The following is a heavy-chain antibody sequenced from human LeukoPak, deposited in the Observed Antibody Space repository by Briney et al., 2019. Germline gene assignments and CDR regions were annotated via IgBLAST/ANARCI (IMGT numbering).Heavy chain of an antibody. V-gene: IGHV3-20*04. Sequence: PGGSLRLSCAASGFTFDDYGMSWVRQAPGKGLEWVSGINWNGGSTGYADSVKGRFTISRDNAKNSLYLQMNSLRAEDTALYYCARDRYCSGGSCYYYYYYMDVRGKGTTVTVSS. D-gene: IGHD2-15*01. J-gene: IGHJ6*03. CDR1: GFTFDDYG. CDR3: ARDRYCSGGSCYYYYYYMDV. CDR2: INWNGGST.